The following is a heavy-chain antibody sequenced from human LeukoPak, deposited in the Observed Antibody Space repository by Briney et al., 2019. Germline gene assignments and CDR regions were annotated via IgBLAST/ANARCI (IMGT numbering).Heavy chain of an antibody. J-gene: IGHJ4*02. Sequence: GGSLRLSCAASGFILSDYNMNWVRQAPGKVLEWVSFIAISGTYITYADSVKGRFTISRDNAKNSLYLQMNSLRAEDTAMYYCARDLSATARAYDYWGQGTLVTVSS. CDR1: GFILSDYN. D-gene: IGHD1-26*01. CDR3: ARDLSATARAYDY. V-gene: IGHV3-21*01. CDR2: IAISGTYI.